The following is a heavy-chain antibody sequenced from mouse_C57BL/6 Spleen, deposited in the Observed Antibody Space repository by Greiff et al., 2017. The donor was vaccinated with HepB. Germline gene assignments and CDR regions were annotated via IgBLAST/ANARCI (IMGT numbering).Heavy chain of an antibody. CDR2: ISSGSSTI. J-gene: IGHJ4*01. CDR3: AREGFTLYYAMDY. CDR1: GFTFSDYG. V-gene: IGHV5-17*01. D-gene: IGHD3-3*01. Sequence: VQLKESGGGLVKPGGSLKLSCAASGFTFSDYGMHWVRQAPEKGLEWVAYISSGSSTIYYADTVKGRFTISRDNAKNTLFLQMTSLRSEDTAMYYCAREGFTLYYAMDYWGQGTSVTVSS.